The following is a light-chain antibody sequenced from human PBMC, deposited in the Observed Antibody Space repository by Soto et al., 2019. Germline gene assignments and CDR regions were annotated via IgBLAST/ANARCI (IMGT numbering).Light chain of an antibody. V-gene: IGKV2-30*01. CDR3: MQGVHWPPT. CDR1: QSLLYSDGNTY. J-gene: IGKJ3*01. CDR2: KVS. Sequence: EVVMTQSPLSLPVTLGQPASISCRSDQSLLYSDGNTYLSWFHQRPGQSPRCLINKVSDRDSGVPDRISGGGSGTNFTLKISRVEADDVGVYYCMQGVHWPPTFGPGTKVNIK.